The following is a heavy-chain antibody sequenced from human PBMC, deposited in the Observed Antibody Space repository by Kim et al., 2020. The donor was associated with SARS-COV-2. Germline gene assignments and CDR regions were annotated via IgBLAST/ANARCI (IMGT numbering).Heavy chain of an antibody. CDR2: IRSKDYGGTS. V-gene: IGHV3-49*03. CDR1: GFNFGDYG. D-gene: IGHD3-10*01. CDR3: SRSSTSSPDKQRWSGAYYYGEDV. J-gene: IGHJ6*02. Sequence: GGSLRLSCTASGFNFGDYGMGWFRQTPGKGLEWVGFIRSKDYGGTSEYAASVKGRFFISRDDSKSVAYLQMNSLKTEDTAVYFCSRSSTSSPDKQRWSGAYYYGEDVWGQGTTVTVSS.